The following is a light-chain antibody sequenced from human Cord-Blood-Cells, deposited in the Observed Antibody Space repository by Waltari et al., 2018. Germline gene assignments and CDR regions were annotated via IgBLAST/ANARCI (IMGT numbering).Light chain of an antibody. CDR2: LNSDGSH. J-gene: IGLJ3*02. V-gene: IGLV4-69*01. CDR1: SGHSSYA. CDR3: QTWGTGYWV. Sequence: QLVLTQSPSASASLGASVKLTCTLSSGHSSYAIACPQQQPEKGPRYLMKLNSDGSHSKGDGIPDRFSGSSSGAERYLTISSLQSEDEADYYCQTWGTGYWVFGGGTKLTVL.